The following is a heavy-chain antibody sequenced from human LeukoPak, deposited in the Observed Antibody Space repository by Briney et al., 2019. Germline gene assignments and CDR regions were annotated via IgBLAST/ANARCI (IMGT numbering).Heavy chain of an antibody. CDR1: GYTLTDLS. CDR2: FDPEDAET. D-gene: IGHD3-10*01. V-gene: IGHV1-24*01. CDR3: STETLFMGVAVN. J-gene: IGHJ4*02. Sequence: ASVKVSCKVSGYTLTDLSMHWVRQAPGKGLEWMGGFDPEDAETIYTLKFQGRFTMTGDTSTGTAYMELSSLRSEDTAVYYCSTETLFMGVAVNWGQGDLVTVSS.